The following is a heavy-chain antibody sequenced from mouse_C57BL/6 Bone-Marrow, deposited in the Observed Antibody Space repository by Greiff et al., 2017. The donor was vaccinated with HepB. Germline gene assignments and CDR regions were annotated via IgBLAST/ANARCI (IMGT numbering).Heavy chain of an antibody. CDR1: GYTFTNYW. CDR2: IYPGGGYT. V-gene: IGHV1-63*01. D-gene: IGHD1-1*01. CDR3: ARSNPNYYGSSYNYFDY. Sequence: VKLVESGAELVRPGTSVKMSCKASGYTFTNYWIGWAKQRPGHGLEWIGDIYPGGGYTNYNEKFKGKATLTADKSSSTAYMQFSSLTSEDSAIYYCARSNPNYYGSSYNYFDYWGQGTTLTVSS. J-gene: IGHJ2*01.